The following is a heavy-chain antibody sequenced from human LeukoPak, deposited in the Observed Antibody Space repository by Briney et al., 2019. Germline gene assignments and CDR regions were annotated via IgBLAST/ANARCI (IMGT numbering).Heavy chain of an antibody. D-gene: IGHD3-16*01. J-gene: IGHJ4*02. CDR2: IYPGDSDT. CDR1: GYSFTSYC. CDR3: ARHVSGGGYFDY. V-gene: IGHV5-51*01. Sequence: ESLKISSKGPGYSFTSYCIGSVRPMPRKNPERMGIIYPGDSDTRYSPSFQGQVTISADKSISTAYLQWSSLKASDTAMYYCARHVSGGGYFDYWGQGTLVTVSS.